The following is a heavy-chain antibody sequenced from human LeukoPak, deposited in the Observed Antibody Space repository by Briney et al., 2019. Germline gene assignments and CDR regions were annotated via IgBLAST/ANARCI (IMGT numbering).Heavy chain of an antibody. CDR1: GFTFSYFW. D-gene: IGHD5-12*01. V-gene: IGHV3-7*01. J-gene: IGHJ4*02. CDR2: INPDGSEK. CDR3: ARVEASGYDYGAFDS. Sequence: GGSLRLSCAASGFTFSYFWMSWVRQAPGKGLEWVANINPDGSEKYYVDSVKGRLTISRDNAKNSLSLQMNSLRAEDTAVYYCARVEASGYDYGAFDSWGQGTLVTVSS.